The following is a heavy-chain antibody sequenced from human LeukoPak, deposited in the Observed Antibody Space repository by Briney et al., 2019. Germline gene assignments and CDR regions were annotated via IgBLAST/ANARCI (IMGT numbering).Heavy chain of an antibody. V-gene: IGHV5-51*01. CDR1: GYSFASYW. D-gene: IGHD4-17*01. J-gene: IGHJ4*02. CDR2: IYPGDSDT. Sequence: GESLKISCKASGYSFASYWIGWVRQMSGKGLEWMGIIYPGDSDTRYSPSFQGQVTISADKSINTAYLQWSSLKASDTAMYYCARQATVAGDFWGQGTLVTVSS. CDR3: ARQATVAGDF.